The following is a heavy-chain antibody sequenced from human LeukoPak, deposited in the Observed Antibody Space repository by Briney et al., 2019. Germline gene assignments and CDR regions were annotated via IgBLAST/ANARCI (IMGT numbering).Heavy chain of an antibody. CDR1: GFTFSSCA. D-gene: IGHD6-19*01. CDR2: INDHGDTT. V-gene: IGHV3-64D*09. CDR3: VKDLSGWYSFDY. J-gene: IGHJ4*02. Sequence: GGSLRLSRSASGFTFSSCAMHWVRQAPGMGLEYVSGINDHGDTTHYGDSVRGRVTISRDDSKNTVHLQMSSLRAEDTAVYYCVKDLSGWYSFDYWGQGTLVTVSS.